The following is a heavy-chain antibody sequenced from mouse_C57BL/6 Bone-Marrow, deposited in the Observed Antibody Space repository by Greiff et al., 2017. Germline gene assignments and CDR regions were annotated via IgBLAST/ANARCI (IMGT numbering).Heavy chain of an antibody. J-gene: IGHJ3*01. CDR3: ARDGGYPFAY. V-gene: IGHV1-64*01. D-gene: IGHD2-3*01. CDR2: IHPNSGST. CDR1: GYTFTSYW. Sequence: QVHVKQPGAELVKPGASVKLSCKASGYTFTSYWMHWVKQRPGQGLEWIGMIHPNSGSTNYNEKFKSKAILTVDKSSSTAYMQLSSLTSEDSAVYYCARDGGYPFAYWGQGTLVTVSA.